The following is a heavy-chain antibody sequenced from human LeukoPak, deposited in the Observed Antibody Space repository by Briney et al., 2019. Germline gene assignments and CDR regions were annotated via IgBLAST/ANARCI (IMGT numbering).Heavy chain of an antibody. CDR3: AKRGDSSTYPAYFDY. CDR1: GFTFSSYG. V-gene: IGHV3-30*18. D-gene: IGHD2/OR15-2a*01. Sequence: GGSLRLSCEASGFTFSSYGLHWVRQAPGKGLEWVAVISYHGSDKYYADSVTGRFTISRDNSKNTLYLEMNSLRVEDTAVYYCAKRGDSSTYPAYFDYWGQGTPVTVSS. J-gene: IGHJ4*02. CDR2: ISYHGSDK.